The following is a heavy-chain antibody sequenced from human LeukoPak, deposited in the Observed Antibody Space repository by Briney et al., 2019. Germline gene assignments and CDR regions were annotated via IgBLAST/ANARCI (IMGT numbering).Heavy chain of an antibody. CDR3: ARVVVAANPDAFDI. J-gene: IGHJ3*02. V-gene: IGHV3-48*02. D-gene: IGHD2-15*01. CDR2: ISSSSSTI. CDR1: GLTFSNYN. Sequence: PGGSLRLSCAASGLTFSNYNINWVRQAPGKGLEWLSYISSSSSTIYYAHSVKGRFTISRDNAKNSLYLQMNSLRDEDTAVYYCARVVVAANPDAFDIWGQGTMVTVSS.